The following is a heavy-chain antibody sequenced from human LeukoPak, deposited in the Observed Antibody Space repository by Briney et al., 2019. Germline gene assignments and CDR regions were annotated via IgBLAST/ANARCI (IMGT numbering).Heavy chain of an antibody. CDR1: GGSLSSSSYY. V-gene: IGHV4-39*01. D-gene: IGHD4-11*01. CDR3: ASLTTVTTSLAY. J-gene: IGHJ4*02. Sequence: SETLSLTCTVSGGSLSSSSYYWGWVRQPPGKGLEWIVSIYFSGCTYYNPSLQCLLTISLDTSKNQFSLNLSSVTAADTAVYYCASLTTVTTSLAYWGQGTLVTVSS. CDR2: IYFSGCT.